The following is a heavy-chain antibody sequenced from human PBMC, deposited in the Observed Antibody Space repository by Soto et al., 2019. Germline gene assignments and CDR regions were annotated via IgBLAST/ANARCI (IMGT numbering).Heavy chain of an antibody. D-gene: IGHD1-26*01. CDR3: ARRYGGNFDY. CDR1: GGSISSYY. Sequence: TSETLSLTCTVSGGSISSYYWSWIRQPPRKGLEWIGYIYYSGSTNYNPSLKSRVTISVDTSKNQFSLKLSSVTAADTAVYYCARRYGGNFDYWGQGTLVTVSS. CDR2: IYYSGST. J-gene: IGHJ4*02. V-gene: IGHV4-59*01.